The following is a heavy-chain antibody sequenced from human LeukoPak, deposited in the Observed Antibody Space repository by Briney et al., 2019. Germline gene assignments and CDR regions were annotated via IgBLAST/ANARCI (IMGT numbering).Heavy chain of an antibody. Sequence: PSETLSLTCTVSGGSISSGSYSWSWIRQPAGKGLEWIGRIYTSGSTNYNPSLKSRVTISVDTSKNQFPLKLSSVTSADSAVYYCARAPQRSLDAFDIWGQGTMVTVSS. V-gene: IGHV4-61*02. CDR3: ARAPQRSLDAFDI. D-gene: IGHD6-25*01. CDR2: IYTSGST. J-gene: IGHJ3*02. CDR1: GGSISSGSYS.